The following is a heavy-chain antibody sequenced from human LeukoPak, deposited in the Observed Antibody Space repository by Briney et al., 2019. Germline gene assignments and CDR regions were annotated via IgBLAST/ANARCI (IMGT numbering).Heavy chain of an antibody. D-gene: IGHD4-23*01. CDR1: GGTFSSYA. CDR3: ARNPEGNSWGYFDY. V-gene: IGHV1-69*05. Sequence: SVKVSCKASGGTFSSYAISWVRQAPGQGLELMGGIIPIFGTANYAQKFQGRVTITTDESTSTAYMELSSLRSEDTAVYYCARNPEGNSWGYFDYWGQGTLVTVSS. CDR2: IIPIFGTA. J-gene: IGHJ4*02.